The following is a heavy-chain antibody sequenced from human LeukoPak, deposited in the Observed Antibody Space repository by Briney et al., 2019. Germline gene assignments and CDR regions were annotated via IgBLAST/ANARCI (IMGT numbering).Heavy chain of an antibody. CDR3: ARYSGNYGLDY. CDR1: GFTFSNYV. CDR2: IRYDGSSK. V-gene: IGHV3-30*02. D-gene: IGHD4-17*01. J-gene: IGHJ4*02. Sequence: GGSLRLSCAASGFTFSNYVIHWVRQPPGKGLEWVSLIRYDGSSKYYADSVRGRFTISRDNSKNTLYLQMNSLRAEDTAAYYCARYSGNYGLDYWGQGTLVTVSS.